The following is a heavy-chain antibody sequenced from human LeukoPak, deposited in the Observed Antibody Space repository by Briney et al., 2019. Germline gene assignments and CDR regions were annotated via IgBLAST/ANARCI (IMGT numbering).Heavy chain of an antibody. CDR2: IYSGGST. V-gene: IGHV3-66*01. CDR1: GFTFSSYA. D-gene: IGHD3-22*01. Sequence: GGSLRLSCAASGFTFSSYAMSWVRQAPGKGLEWVSVIYSGGSTYYADSVKGRFTISRDNSKNTLYLQMNSLRAEDTAVYYCARLNYYDSSGLSDAFDIWGQGTMVTVSS. CDR3: ARLNYYDSSGLSDAFDI. J-gene: IGHJ3*02.